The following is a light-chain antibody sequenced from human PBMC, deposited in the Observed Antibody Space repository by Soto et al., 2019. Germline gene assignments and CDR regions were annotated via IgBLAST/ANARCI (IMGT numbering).Light chain of an antibody. CDR2: GAS. Sequence: EIVLTQSPGRLSLSPGERATLSCRASQSVSGRYLAWYQQKPGQAPRLLIYGASSRATGIPDRFSGSGSGTDFTLTISRLEPEDFAVYYCQQYGSSRITFGQGTRLEIK. CDR3: QQYGSSRIT. CDR1: QSVSGRY. V-gene: IGKV3-20*01. J-gene: IGKJ5*01.